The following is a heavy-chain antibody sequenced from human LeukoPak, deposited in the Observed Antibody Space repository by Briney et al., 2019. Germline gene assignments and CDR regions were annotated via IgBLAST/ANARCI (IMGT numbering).Heavy chain of an antibody. CDR2: IYYSGST. CDR1: GGSISSHY. Sequence: SETLSLTCTVSGGSISSHYWSWIRQPPGKGLEWIGYIYYSGSTNYNPSLKSRVTISVDTSKNQFSLKLSSVTAADTAAYYCAGGRNYYDSSGYFAGGDLFDYWGQGTLVTVSS. J-gene: IGHJ4*02. D-gene: IGHD3-22*01. CDR3: AGGRNYYDSSGYFAGGDLFDY. V-gene: IGHV4-59*11.